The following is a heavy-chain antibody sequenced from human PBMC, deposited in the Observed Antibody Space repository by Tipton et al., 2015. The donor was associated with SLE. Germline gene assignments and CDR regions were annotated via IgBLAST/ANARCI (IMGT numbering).Heavy chain of an antibody. V-gene: IGHV4-38-2*01. Sequence: TLSLTCAVSGDSLISDYFWGWIRQPPGKGLEWIGNIFHTGTTYSTPSLKSRITISVDTSNNQFSLRLRSVTAADTAVYYCARVGATNVFESWGQGTLVTVSS. J-gene: IGHJ4*02. D-gene: IGHD1-26*01. CDR2: IFHTGTT. CDR3: ARVGATNVFES. CDR1: GDSLISDYF.